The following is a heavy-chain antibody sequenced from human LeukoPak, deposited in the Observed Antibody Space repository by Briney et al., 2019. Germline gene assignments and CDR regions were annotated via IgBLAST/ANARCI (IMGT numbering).Heavy chain of an antibody. D-gene: IGHD6-19*01. V-gene: IGHV1-2*02. Sequence: ASEKVSCKASGYTFTGYYMHWVRQAPGQGLEWMGWINPNSGGTNYAQKLQGRVTMTTDTSTSTAYMELRSLRSDDTAVYYCARDRRSGYSSGWPYDYWGQGTLVTVSS. CDR2: INPNSGGT. J-gene: IGHJ4*02. CDR1: GYTFTGYY. CDR3: ARDRRSGYSSGWPYDY.